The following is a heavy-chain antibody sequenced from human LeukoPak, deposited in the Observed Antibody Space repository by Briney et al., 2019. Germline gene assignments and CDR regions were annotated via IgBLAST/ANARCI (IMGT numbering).Heavy chain of an antibody. D-gene: IGHD3-10*01. CDR2: ISDSRTST. V-gene: IGHV3-23*01. J-gene: IGHJ4*02. Sequence: PGGSLRLSCAASGFTFSIYAMIWVRQAPGKGLEWVSLISDSRTSTYYPDSVKGRFTISRDNFKNTVYLQMNSLRAEDTAVYYCAKGVSGYGSGRPFDYWGQGTLVTVSS. CDR1: GFTFSIYA. CDR3: AKGVSGYGSGRPFDY.